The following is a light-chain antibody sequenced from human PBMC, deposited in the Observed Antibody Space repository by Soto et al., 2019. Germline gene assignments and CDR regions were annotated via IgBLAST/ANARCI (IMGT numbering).Light chain of an antibody. V-gene: IGLV8-61*01. CDR1: SGSVSTSYY. Sequence: QTVVTQEPSFSVSPGRTVTLTCGLRSGSVSTSYYPSWYQQAPGQAPRTLIYNTNIRSSGVPDRFSGSILGNKAALTITGAQAADECDYYCVLYMGSGTWVFGGGTKLTVL. J-gene: IGLJ3*02. CDR2: NTN. CDR3: VLYMGSGTWV.